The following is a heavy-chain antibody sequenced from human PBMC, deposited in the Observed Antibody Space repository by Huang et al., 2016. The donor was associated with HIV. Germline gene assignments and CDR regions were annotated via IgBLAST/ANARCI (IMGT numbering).Heavy chain of an antibody. CDR2: INPGNGNT. D-gene: IGHD2-21*01. Sequence: QVQLVQSGAEVKKPGASVTVSCTASGYSFTTYALHWVRQAPGHRLEWMGWINPGNGNTNYSQKFQGRVTITRDTSASTVYMEVSSLTFEDTAVYYCAREFVIFGAPLWPAYWGQGTLISVSS. CDR1: GYSFTTYA. J-gene: IGHJ4*02. CDR3: AREFVIFGAPLWPAY. V-gene: IGHV1-3*01.